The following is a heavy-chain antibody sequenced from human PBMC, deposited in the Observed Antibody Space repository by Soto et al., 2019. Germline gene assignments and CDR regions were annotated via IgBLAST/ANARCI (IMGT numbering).Heavy chain of an antibody. CDR1: GGSISSYY. V-gene: IGHV4-59*01. Sequence: SETLSLTCTVSGGSISSYYWSWIRQPPGKGLEWIGYIYYSGSTNYDPSLKSRVTISVDTSKNQFSLKLSSVTAADTAVYYCARGGYLDWFDPWGQGTLVTVSS. D-gene: IGHD5-18*01. J-gene: IGHJ5*02. CDR3: ARGGYLDWFDP. CDR2: IYYSGST.